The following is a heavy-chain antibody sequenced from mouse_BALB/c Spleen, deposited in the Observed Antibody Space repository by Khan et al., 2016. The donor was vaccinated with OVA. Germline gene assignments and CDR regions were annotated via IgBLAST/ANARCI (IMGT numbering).Heavy chain of an antibody. Sequence: VQLKQSGPGLVKPSQTVSLTCTVTGISITSGNYRWSWIRQFPGNKLEWIGNIYYSGTVTYNPSLTSRTTITRDTSKNQFFLEMNSLTAEDTATYYCARDYGSLYWFFDVWGAGNTVTVSS. V-gene: IGHV3-5*02. CDR2: IYYSGTV. CDR3: ARDYGSLYWFFDV. CDR1: GISITSGNYR. D-gene: IGHD1-1*01. J-gene: IGHJ1*01.